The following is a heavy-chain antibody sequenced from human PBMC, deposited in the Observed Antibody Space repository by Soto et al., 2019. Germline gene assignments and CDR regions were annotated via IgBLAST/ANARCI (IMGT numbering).Heavy chain of an antibody. V-gene: IGHV3-23*01. Sequence: GGSLRLSCAASGFTFSRHWMHWVRQAPGKGLVWLSRISGRGGSTYYADSVKGRFTISRDNSTNTLYLQMNSLRAVDTAVYYCAKEFRDSGRLGVDSWGQGTQDTVCS. CDR3: AKEFRDSGRLGVDS. CDR1: GFTFSRHW. J-gene: IGHJ4*02. D-gene: IGHD3-10*01. CDR2: ISGRGGST.